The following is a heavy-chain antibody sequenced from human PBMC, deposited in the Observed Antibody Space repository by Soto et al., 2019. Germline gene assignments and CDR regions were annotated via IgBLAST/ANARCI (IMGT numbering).Heavy chain of an antibody. D-gene: IGHD4-17*01. J-gene: IGHJ4*02. CDR3: AIAGGTPVTGLGNFDS. V-gene: IGHV3-33*01. Sequence: GGSLRLSCEASGFTFNTYSMHWVRQPPGKGLEWLAAIWYDGTQKYYADAVKGRFIITRDNPKKTLYLEMNSLRAEDTAVYYCAIAGGTPVTGLGNFDSGGPGTLLNVSS. CDR2: IWYDGTQK. CDR1: GFTFNTYS.